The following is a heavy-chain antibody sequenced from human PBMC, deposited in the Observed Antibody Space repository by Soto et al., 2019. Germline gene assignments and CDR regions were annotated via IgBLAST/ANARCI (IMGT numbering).Heavy chain of an antibody. CDR1: GDSVSSNRAA. D-gene: IGHD3-16*01. V-gene: IGHV6-1*01. CDR3: ARDRKGGFVMDV. CDR2: TYYRSKWYN. J-gene: IGHJ6*02. Sequence: SQTLPITCAISGDSVSSNRAAWNWIRQSPSRGLEWLGRTYYRSKWYNDYAVSVKGRISINPDTSKNLFSLQLNSVTPEDTAVYYCARDRKGGFVMDVWGQGTTVTVSS.